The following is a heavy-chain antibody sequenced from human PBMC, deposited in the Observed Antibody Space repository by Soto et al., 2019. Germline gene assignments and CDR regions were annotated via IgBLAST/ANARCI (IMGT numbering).Heavy chain of an antibody. J-gene: IGHJ6*03. Sequence: GGSLRLSCAASGFTFSSFAMSWVRQAPGKGLEWVSAISGSGGSTYHADSVKGRFTISRDNSKNTLYLQMNSLRAEDTAIYYCAKDWYHYYYMDVWGKGTTVTVSS. CDR3: AKDWYHYYYMDV. CDR2: ISGSGGST. CDR1: GFTFSSFA. V-gene: IGHV3-23*01.